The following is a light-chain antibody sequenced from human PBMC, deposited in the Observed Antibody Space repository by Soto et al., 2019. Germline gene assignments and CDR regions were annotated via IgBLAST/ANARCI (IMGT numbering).Light chain of an antibody. Sequence: EIVLTQSPATLSLSPGERATLSCSASQSVSSYLAWYQQKPGQAPMLLIYDASNRATGIPARFSGSGSGTDFTLTISSLEPEDFAVYYCQQRSNWPPSFGQGTRLEIK. CDR1: QSVSSY. V-gene: IGKV3-11*01. CDR3: QQRSNWPPS. CDR2: DAS. J-gene: IGKJ5*01.